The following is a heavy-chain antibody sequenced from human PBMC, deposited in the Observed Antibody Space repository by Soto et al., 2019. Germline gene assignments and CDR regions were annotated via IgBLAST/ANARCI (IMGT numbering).Heavy chain of an antibody. J-gene: IGHJ6*02. V-gene: IGHV6-1*01. CDR3: ARAWGGSYSGGMEV. D-gene: IGHD1-26*01. CDR2: TYYRSKWYN. CDR1: GDSVSSNSAA. Sequence: SQTLSLTCAISGDSVSSNSAAWNCIRQSPSRGLEWLGRTYYRSKWYNDYAVSVKSRITINPDTSKNQFSLQLNSVTPGDTAVYYCARAWGGSYSGGMEVWGQGTTVTVSS.